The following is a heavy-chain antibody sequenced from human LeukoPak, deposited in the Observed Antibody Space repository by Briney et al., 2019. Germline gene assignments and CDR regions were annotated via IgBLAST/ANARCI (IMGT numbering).Heavy chain of an antibody. V-gene: IGHV3-7*03. CDR3: AKETIFGVVIHPYYFDY. CDR1: GFTFSSYW. J-gene: IGHJ4*02. Sequence: GGSLRLSCAASGFTFSSYWMSWVRQAPGKGLEWVANIKQDGSEKYYVDSVKGRFTISRDNAKNTLYLQMNSLRAEDTAVYYCAKETIFGVVIHPYYFDYWGQGTLVTVSS. D-gene: IGHD3-3*01. CDR2: IKQDGSEK.